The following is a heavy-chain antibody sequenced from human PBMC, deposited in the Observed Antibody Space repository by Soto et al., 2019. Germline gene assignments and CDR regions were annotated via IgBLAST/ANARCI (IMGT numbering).Heavy chain of an antibody. J-gene: IGHJ4*02. D-gene: IGHD1-26*01. V-gene: IGHV1-18*01. CDR2: ISAHNGNT. CDR1: GCAFTTYG. Sequence: QVHLVQSGAEAKKPGASVKVSCKGSGCAFTTYGITWVRQAPGQGLEWMGWISAHNGNTNYAQKLQGRVTVTRDTATGTAYLECASLYSADTTVYYCASGRYGDYWGQGAPVTVSS. CDR3: ASGRYGDY.